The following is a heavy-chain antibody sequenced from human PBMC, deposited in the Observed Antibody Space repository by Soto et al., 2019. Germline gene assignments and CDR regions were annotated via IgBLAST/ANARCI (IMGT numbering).Heavy chain of an antibody. D-gene: IGHD3-22*01. CDR2: ITPIFGTA. V-gene: IGHV1-69*13. J-gene: IGHJ4*02. CDR1: GGTFSRYA. Sequence: SVKVSCKAYGGTFSRYAISWVRQAPGQGLEWMGGITPIFGTANYAQKFQGRVAITADESTRTSYMELRSLRSGDTAVYYCARGWGYDTSDYYYAYWGQGTLVTVS. CDR3: ARGWGYDTSDYYYAY.